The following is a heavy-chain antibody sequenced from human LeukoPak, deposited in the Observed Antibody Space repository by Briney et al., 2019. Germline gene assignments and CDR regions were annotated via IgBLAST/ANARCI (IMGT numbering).Heavy chain of an antibody. D-gene: IGHD6-13*01. CDR1: GYTFTSYY. V-gene: IGHV1-46*01. Sequence: ASVKVSCKASGYTFTSYYMHWVRQAPGQGLEWMGIINPSGGSTSYAQKFQGRVTMTRDTSTSTVYMELSSLRSEDTAVYYCARLHSSSWYHDAFDIWGQGTMATVSS. CDR2: INPSGGST. CDR3: ARLHSSSWYHDAFDI. J-gene: IGHJ3*02.